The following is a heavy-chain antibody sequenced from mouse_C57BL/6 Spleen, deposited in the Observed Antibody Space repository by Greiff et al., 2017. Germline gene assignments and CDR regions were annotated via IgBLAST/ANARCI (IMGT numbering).Heavy chain of an antibody. CDR1: GYTFTSYW. V-gene: IGHV1-64*01. CDR3: ARGGIQYYFDY. J-gene: IGHJ2*01. CDR2: IHPNSGST. Sequence: QVQLQQPGAELVKPGASVKLSCKASGYTFTSYWMHWVKQRPGQGLEWIGMIHPNSGSTNYNEKFKSKATLTVDNSSSTAYMQLSSLTSEDAAVYYCARGGIQYYFDYWGQGTTLTVSS.